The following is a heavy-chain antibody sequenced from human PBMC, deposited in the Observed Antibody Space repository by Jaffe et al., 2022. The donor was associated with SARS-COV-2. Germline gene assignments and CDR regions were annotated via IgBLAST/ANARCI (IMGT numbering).Heavy chain of an antibody. CDR3: ARGVRYCSSTSCYSPNWGYYYYMDV. Sequence: QVQLQQWGAGLLKPSETLSLTCAVYGGSFSGYYWSWIRQPPGKGLEWIGEINHSGSTNYNPSLKSRVTISVDTSKNQFSLKLSSVTAADTAVYYCARGVRYCSSTSCYSPNWGYYYYMDVWGKGTTVTVSS. CDR1: GGSFSGYY. CDR2: INHSGST. J-gene: IGHJ6*03. V-gene: IGHV4-34*01. D-gene: IGHD2-2*01.